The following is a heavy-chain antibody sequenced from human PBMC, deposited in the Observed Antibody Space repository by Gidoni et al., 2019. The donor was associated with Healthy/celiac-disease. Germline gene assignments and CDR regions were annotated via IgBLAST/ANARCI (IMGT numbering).Heavy chain of an antibody. CDR1: GFTFSSYA. CDR2: ISGSGGST. J-gene: IGHJ3*02. CDR3: AKGRLGELLFDAFDI. D-gene: IGHD3-10*01. V-gene: IGHV3-23*01. Sequence: EVQMLESGGGLVQTGGSLRLSCDASGFTFSSYAMSWVRQAPGKGLEWVSAISGSGGSTYYADSVKGRFTISRDNSKHTLYLQMNSLRAEDTAVYYCAKGRLGELLFDAFDIWGQGTMVTVSS.